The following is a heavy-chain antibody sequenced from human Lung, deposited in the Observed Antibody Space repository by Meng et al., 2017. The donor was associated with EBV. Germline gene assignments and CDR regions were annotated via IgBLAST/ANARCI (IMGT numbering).Heavy chain of an antibody. V-gene: IGHV4-34*01. Sequence: VQLQPWGAGVLKPSETLSLSCAVYGWSFSGSFRGYYWSWIRQAPGKGLEWIGEINDSGSTDYNPSLKSRLTISVDRSKSQFSLELSSVTAADTAVYYCARSTFDYWGQGTLVTVSS. CDR2: INDSGST. CDR3: ARSTFDY. CDR1: GWSFSGSFRGYY. D-gene: IGHD1-26*01. J-gene: IGHJ4*02.